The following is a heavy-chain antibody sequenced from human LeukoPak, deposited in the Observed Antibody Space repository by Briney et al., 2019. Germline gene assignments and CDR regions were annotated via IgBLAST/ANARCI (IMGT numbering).Heavy chain of an antibody. CDR3: AKDSSSFRAEYFQH. J-gene: IGHJ1*01. V-gene: IGHV3-23*01. Sequence: PGGSPRLSCAASGFTFSSYAMSWVRQAPGKGLEWVSAISGSGGSTYYADSVKGRFTISRDNSKNTLYLQMNSLRAEDTAVYYCAKDSSSFRAEYFQHWGQGTLVTVSS. CDR1: GFTFSSYA. CDR2: ISGSGGST. D-gene: IGHD6-13*01.